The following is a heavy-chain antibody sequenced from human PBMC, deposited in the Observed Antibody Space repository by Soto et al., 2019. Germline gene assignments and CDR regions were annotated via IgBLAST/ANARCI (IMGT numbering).Heavy chain of an antibody. D-gene: IGHD6-6*01. V-gene: IGHV1-69*13. J-gene: IGHJ4*02. Sequence: SVKSACRAPAGTFSSYAISWVRQAPGQGLEWMGGIVPIFGTANYAQKFQGRVTITADESTSTAYMELSSLRSEYTAVYYCARGGSSSDYFDYWGQGTLVTVSS. CDR2: IVPIFGTA. CDR3: ARGGSSSDYFDY. CDR1: AGTFSSYA.